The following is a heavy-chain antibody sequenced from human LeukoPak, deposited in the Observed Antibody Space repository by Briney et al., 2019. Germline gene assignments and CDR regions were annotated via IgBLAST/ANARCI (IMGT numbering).Heavy chain of an antibody. CDR2: IIPIFGTA. D-gene: IGHD3-22*01. J-gene: IGHJ4*02. CDR3: ARAARRDSSGYYWGSFDY. V-gene: IGHV1-69*01. CDR1: GGTFSSYA. Sequence: SVKVSCKASGGTFSSYAFSWVRQAPGQGLEWMGGIIPIFGTANYAQKFQGRVTITADESTSTAYMELSSLRSEDTAVYYCARAARRDSSGYYWGSFDYWGQGTLVTVSS.